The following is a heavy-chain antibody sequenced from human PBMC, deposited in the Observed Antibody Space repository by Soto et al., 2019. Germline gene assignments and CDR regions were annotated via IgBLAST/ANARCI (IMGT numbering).Heavy chain of an antibody. CDR1: VVSISGGSYY. J-gene: IGHJ5*02. Sequence: SETLSLTCSVSVVSISGGSYYWGWIRQPPGKGLEWIGSIYYSGQTYYNPSLKSRVTISVDRSKNQFSLNLTSVTATDTAFYYCARHGSSWGQGTLVTVSS. V-gene: IGHV4-39*01. CDR2: IYYSGQT. CDR3: ARHGSS.